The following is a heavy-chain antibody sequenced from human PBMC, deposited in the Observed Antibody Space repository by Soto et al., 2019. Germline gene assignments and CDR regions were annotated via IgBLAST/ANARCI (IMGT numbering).Heavy chain of an antibody. CDR3: ASRYGDF. CDR1: GGSISGNY. D-gene: IGHD1-20*01. Sequence: QVQLQESGPGLVKPSETLSLTCTVTGGSISGNYWSWVRQPPGKGLEWIGYIYDTATTNYNPSLKSRVTISIDTSKNQFSLNLDSVTTADTAVYYCASRYGDFWGQGTLVTVSS. CDR2: IYDTATT. V-gene: IGHV4-59*01. J-gene: IGHJ4*02.